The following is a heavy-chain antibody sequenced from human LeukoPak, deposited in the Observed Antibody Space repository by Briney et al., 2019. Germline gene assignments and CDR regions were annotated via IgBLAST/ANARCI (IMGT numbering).Heavy chain of an antibody. CDR1: GYTLTELS. D-gene: IGHD3-9*01. CDR2: FDPEDGET. V-gene: IGHV1-24*01. Sequence: ASVKVSCKVSGYTLTELSMHWVRQAPGKGPEWMGGFDPEDGETIYAQKFQGRVTMTEDTSTDTAYMELSSLRSEDTAVYYCATGPSYDILRDYYYYYGMDVWGQGTTVTVSS. J-gene: IGHJ6*02. CDR3: ATGPSYDILRDYYYYYGMDV.